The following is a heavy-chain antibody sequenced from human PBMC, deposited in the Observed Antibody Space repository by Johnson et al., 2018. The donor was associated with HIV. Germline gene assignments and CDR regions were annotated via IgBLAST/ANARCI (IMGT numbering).Heavy chain of an antibody. Sequence: EQLVESGGGLVQPGGSLRLSCAASGFTFSSYWMNWVRQAPGKGLEWVANIQQDGSEKYYVDSVKGRFTISRDNAKNSVYLQMNSLRVADTAIYYCARGGSTAGFDIWGQGTMVTVSS. CDR3: ARGGSTAGFDI. CDR2: IQQDGSEK. J-gene: IGHJ3*02. CDR1: GFTFSSYW. D-gene: IGHD6-19*01. V-gene: IGHV3-7*01.